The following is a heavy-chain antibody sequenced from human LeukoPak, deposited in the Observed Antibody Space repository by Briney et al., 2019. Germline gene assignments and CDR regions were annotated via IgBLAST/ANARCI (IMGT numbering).Heavy chain of an antibody. J-gene: IGHJ5*01. CDR3: VRALVAAATPGAWFDS. CDR2: IKRDGSEK. CDR1: GFTFSDYW. V-gene: IGHV3-7*01. D-gene: IGHD2-15*01. Sequence: GGSLRLSCAASGFTFSDYWMAWVCQAPGKGLEWVANIKRDGSEKYYVDSLKGRFTISRDNAKNSLYLQMNSLRVEDTAVYYCVRALVAAATPGAWFDSWGQGTLVTVSS.